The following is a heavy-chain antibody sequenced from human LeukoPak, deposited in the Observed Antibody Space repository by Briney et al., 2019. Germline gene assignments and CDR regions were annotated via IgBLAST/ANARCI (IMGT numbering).Heavy chain of an antibody. CDR3: ARVRDDYFFDC. J-gene: IGHJ4*02. CDR2: IHYIGNA. Sequence: PSETLSLTCTVSGDSISTSAYYWSWIRQRPGTGLEWIAYIHYIGNAYSNPSLESRVTMSVDTSSNQFSLNVASVTAADTAVYYCARVRDDYFFDCWGQEILVTVSS. CDR1: GDSISTSAYY. V-gene: IGHV4-31*03. D-gene: IGHD3-3*01.